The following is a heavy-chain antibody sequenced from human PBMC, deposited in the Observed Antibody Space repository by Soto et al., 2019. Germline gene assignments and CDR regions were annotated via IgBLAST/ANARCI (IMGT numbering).Heavy chain of an antibody. CDR3: AIVYCSGGSCYSVDY. D-gene: IGHD2-15*01. J-gene: IGHJ4*02. CDR1: GYTFTSYY. V-gene: IGHV1-46*01. CDR2: INPSGGST. Sequence: QVQLVQSGAEVKKPGASVKVSCKASGYTFTSYYMHWVRQAPGQGLEWMGIINPSGGSTSYAQKFQGIVTMTRDTSTGTVCMELSSLRSEDTAVYYCAIVYCSGGSCYSVDYWGQGTLVTVSS.